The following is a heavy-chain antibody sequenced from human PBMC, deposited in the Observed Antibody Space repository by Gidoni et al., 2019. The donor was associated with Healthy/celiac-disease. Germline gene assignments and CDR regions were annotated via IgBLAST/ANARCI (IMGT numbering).Heavy chain of an antibody. CDR2: IWYDGSNK. CDR1: GFTFRSYG. Sequence: QVQLVESGGGVVQPGRSLRLSCAASGFTFRSYGMNWVRQAQGKGLGWVAVIWYDGSNKYYADSVKGRFTIPRDNSKNTLYLQMNSLRAEDTAVYYCARSGSWYPPGGMDVWGQGTTVTVSS. CDR3: ARSGSWYPPGGMDV. J-gene: IGHJ6*02. V-gene: IGHV3-33*01. D-gene: IGHD6-13*01.